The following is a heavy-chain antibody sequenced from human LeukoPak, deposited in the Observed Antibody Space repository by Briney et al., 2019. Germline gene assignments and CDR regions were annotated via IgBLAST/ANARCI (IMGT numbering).Heavy chain of an antibody. D-gene: IGHD3-9*01. V-gene: IGHV2-5*02. CDR3: AHNFSPRQSWSLYDFVY. J-gene: IGHJ4*02. Sequence: PGKALEWPALIYWDDDERYRPSLKSRLTITKDTSKNPVVLTVTNMDPVDTATYYCAHNFSPRQSWSLYDFVYWGQGTLVTVSS. CDR2: IYWDDDE.